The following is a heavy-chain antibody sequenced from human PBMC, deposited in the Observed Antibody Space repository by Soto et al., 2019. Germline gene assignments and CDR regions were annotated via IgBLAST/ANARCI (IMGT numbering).Heavy chain of an antibody. CDR2: MNTNTGNT. D-gene: IGHD3-3*01. V-gene: IGHV1-8*01. CDR3: ARVVRFFGGHAGY. J-gene: IGHJ4*02. CDR1: GYTFTEFD. Sequence: ASVKVSCKTSGYTFTEFDINWVRQAPGQGLEWMGWMNTNTGNTGYAQKFQGRVTMTRDTSISTAYMELRRLRSEDTAVYYCARVVRFFGGHAGYWGKGTLVTVSS.